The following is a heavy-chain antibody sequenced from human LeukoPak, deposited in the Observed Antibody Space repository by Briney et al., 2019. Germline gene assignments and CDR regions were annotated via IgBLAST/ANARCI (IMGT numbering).Heavy chain of an antibody. CDR1: GYSFTSYW. V-gene: IGHV5-51*01. CDR3: ARHKTVTTPDY. J-gene: IGHJ4*02. CDR2: IYPGDSDT. Sequence: GESLKISCKGSGYSFTSYWIGWVRQMPGKGLEWMGIIYPGDSDTRYSPSFQGQVTISADKSISTAYLRWGSLKASDTAMYYCARHKTVTTPDYWGQGTLVTVSS. D-gene: IGHD4-17*01.